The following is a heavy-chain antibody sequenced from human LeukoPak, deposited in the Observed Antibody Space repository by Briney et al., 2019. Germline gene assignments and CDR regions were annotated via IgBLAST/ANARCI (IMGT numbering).Heavy chain of an antibody. D-gene: IGHD3-22*01. V-gene: IGHV4-4*07. CDR3: ARGSHSGDYDRLDY. J-gene: IGHJ4*02. Sequence: PSETLSLTCTVSGGSISSYYWSWIRQPAGKGLEWIGRIYTSGSTNYNPSLKSRVTMSVDTSKNQFSLKLSSVTAADTAVYYCARGSHSGDYDRLDYWGQRTLVTVSS. CDR1: GGSISSYY. CDR2: IYTSGST.